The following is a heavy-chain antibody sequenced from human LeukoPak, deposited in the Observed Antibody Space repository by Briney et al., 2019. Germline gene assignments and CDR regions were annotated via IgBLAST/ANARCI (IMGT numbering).Heavy chain of an antibody. CDR2: IYYSGST. CDR1: GGSISSYY. V-gene: IGHV4-59*01. Sequence: SETLSLTCTVSGGSISSYYWSWIRQPPGKGLEWIGYIYYSGSTNYNPSLKSRVTISVDTSKNQCSLKLSSVTAADTAVYYCARGGSSSGRIDYWGQGTLVTVSS. D-gene: IGHD6-6*01. CDR3: ARGGSSSGRIDY. J-gene: IGHJ4*02.